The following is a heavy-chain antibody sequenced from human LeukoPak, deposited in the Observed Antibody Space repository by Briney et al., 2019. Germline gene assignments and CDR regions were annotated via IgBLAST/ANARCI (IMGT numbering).Heavy chain of an antibody. CDR3: ARDRYYYGSGSPNYYMDV. CDR1: GFTVSSNY. CDR2: IYSGGST. Sequence: GGSLRLYCAASGFTVSSNYMSWVRQAPGKGLEWVSVIYSGGSTYYADSVKGRFTISRDNSKNTLYLQMNSLRAEDTAVYYCARDRYYYGSGSPNYYMDVWGKGTTVTVS. J-gene: IGHJ6*03. D-gene: IGHD3-10*01. V-gene: IGHV3-66*02.